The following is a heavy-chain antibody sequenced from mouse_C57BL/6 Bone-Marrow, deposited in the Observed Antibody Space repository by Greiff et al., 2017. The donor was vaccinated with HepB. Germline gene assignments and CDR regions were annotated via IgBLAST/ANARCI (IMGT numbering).Heavy chain of an antibody. D-gene: IGHD1-1*01. V-gene: IGHV2-6*03. CDR3: ATYYYGSSYHYAMDY. CDR2: IWSDGST. J-gene: IGHJ4*01. CDR1: GFSLTSYG. Sequence: VKVVESGPGLVAPSQSLSITCTVSGFSLTSYGVHWVRQPPGKGLEWLVVIWSDGSTTYNSALKSRLSISKDNSKSQVFLKMNSLQTDDTAMYYCATYYYGSSYHYAMDYWGQGTSVTVSS.